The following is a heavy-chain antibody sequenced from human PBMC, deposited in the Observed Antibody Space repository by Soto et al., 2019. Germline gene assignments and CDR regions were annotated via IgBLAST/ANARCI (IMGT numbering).Heavy chain of an antibody. Sequence: NPSETLSLTCAVYGGSFSGYYWSWIRQPPGKGLEWIGEINHSGSTNYNPSLKSRVTISVDTSKNQFSLKLSSVTAADTAVYYCAGGDIVVVPAADNNWNYVPFDYWGQGTLVTVSS. CDR2: INHSGST. V-gene: IGHV4-34*01. J-gene: IGHJ4*02. CDR3: AGGDIVVVPAADNNWNYVPFDY. CDR1: GGSFSGYY. D-gene: IGHD2-2*01.